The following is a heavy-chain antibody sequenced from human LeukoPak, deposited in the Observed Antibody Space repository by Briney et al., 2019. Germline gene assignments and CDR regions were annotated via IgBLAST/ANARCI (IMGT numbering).Heavy chain of an antibody. CDR3: AGPLNWFDP. Sequence: PSETLSLTCTVSGGSISSGSYYWSWIRQPAGKVLEWIGRIYTSGSTNYNPSLKSRVTISVDTSKNQFSLKLSSVTAADTAVYYCAGPLNWFDPWGQGTLVTVSS. CDR2: IYTSGST. V-gene: IGHV4-61*02. CDR1: GGSISSGSYY. J-gene: IGHJ5*02.